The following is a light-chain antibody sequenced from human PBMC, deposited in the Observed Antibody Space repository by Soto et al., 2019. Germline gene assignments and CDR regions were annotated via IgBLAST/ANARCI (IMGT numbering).Light chain of an antibody. J-gene: IGLJ2*01. CDR1: SSDVGNYKR. V-gene: IGLV2-18*01. Sequence: QSALTQPPSVSGSPGQSVTISCTGTSSDVGNYKRVSWYQQPPGSAPKLLIYEVSNRPSGVSDRFSASKSGNTASLTISGLQAEYEADYYCSVYTTTSTVVFGGGTKLTVL. CDR3: SVYTTTSTVV. CDR2: EVS.